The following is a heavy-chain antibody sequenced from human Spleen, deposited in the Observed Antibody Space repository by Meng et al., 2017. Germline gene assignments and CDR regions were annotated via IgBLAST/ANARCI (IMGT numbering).Heavy chain of an antibody. V-gene: IGHV3-43*01. CDR3: ARAHSADYGDYVDY. Sequence: GESLKISCAASGFTFDDYTMHWVRQAPGKGLEWVSLISWDGDSTYYADSVRGRFTISRDNSKNSLYLQMNSLRTEDTALYYCARAHSADYGDYVDYWGQGTLVTVSS. CDR2: ISWDGDST. D-gene: IGHD4-17*01. CDR1: GFTFDDYT. J-gene: IGHJ4*02.